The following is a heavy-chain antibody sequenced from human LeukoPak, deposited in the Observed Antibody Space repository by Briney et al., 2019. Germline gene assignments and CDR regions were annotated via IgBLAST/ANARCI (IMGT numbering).Heavy chain of an antibody. V-gene: IGHV3-23*01. D-gene: IGHD3-22*01. CDR1: GFTFSTYV. Sequence: GGSLRLSCAASGFTFSTYVMSWVRQTPGKGLEWVSTISNSGGSTYYADSVKGRFTISRDNSKNTLYLQMNSLRVEDTAVYYCATLPYYYDSSGSYYFDYWGQGTLVTVSS. CDR3: ATLPYYYDSSGSYYFDY. J-gene: IGHJ4*02. CDR2: ISNSGGST.